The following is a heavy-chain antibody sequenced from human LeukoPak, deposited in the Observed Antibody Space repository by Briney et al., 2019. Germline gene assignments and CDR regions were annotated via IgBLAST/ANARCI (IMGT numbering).Heavy chain of an antibody. CDR1: GCTASDTY. Sequence: PGGSLRLSCAASGCTASDTYMSWVRQAPGKGLEWVSVIYSGGRAFCADSVEGRFTISRDDSKNMVYLQMNSLRAEDTAIYYCARLPGGRQLNWGQGTLVTVSS. V-gene: IGHV3-53*01. D-gene: IGHD1-1*01. J-gene: IGHJ4*02. CDR2: IYSGGRA. CDR3: ARLPGGRQLN.